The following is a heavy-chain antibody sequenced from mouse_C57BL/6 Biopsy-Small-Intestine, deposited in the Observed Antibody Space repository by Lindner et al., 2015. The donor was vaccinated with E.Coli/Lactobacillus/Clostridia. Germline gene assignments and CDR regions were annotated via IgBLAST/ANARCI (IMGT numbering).Heavy chain of an antibody. V-gene: IGHV14-4*01. CDR1: GFNIKDDY. J-gene: IGHJ4*01. CDR3: ARRRPLFPMDY. CDR2: IDPVNDNI. Sequence: VQLQESGAEVVRPGASVKLSCTASGFNIKDDYLHWVNQRPEQGLEWIGRIDPVNDNIEYAPKFQDKATITVNTSSNTAYLQLSSLTSDDTAVYYCARRRPLFPMDYWGQGTSVTVSS. D-gene: IGHD1-1*02.